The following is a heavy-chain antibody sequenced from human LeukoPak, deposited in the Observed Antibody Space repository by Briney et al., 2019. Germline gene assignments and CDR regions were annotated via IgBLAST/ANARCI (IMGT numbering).Heavy chain of an antibody. CDR3: ARLSAYYYGSYFYYYMDV. CDR1: GFTVRSNY. V-gene: IGHV3-20*04. D-gene: IGHD3-10*01. Sequence: GGSLRLSCAASGFTVRSNYMSWVRQAPGKGLEWVSGINWNGGSTDYADSVKGRFTISRDNAKKSVYLHMSSLRAEDTALYYCARLSAYYYGSYFYYYMDVWGKGTTVTVSS. J-gene: IGHJ6*03. CDR2: INWNGGST.